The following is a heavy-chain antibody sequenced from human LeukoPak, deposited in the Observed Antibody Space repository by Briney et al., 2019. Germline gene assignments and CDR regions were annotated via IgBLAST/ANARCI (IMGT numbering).Heavy chain of an antibody. J-gene: IGHJ6*03. CDR3: ARSPAGDAWPPAYYMDV. Sequence: GGSLRLSCAASGFIFSTYWMRWVRQAPGKGLEWVANIKEDGTEKYYVGSVKGGFTISRDNAKKSLYLQMNSLRDDDTAVYFCARSPAGDAWPPAYYMDVWGKGTTVTVSS. CDR2: IKEDGTEK. V-gene: IGHV3-7*01. CDR1: GFIFSTYW. D-gene: IGHD3-10*01.